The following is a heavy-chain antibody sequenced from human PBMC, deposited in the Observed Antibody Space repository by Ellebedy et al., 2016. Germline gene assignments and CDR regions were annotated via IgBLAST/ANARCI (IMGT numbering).Heavy chain of an antibody. D-gene: IGHD2-15*01. CDR3: AREGYSSGSIGDLDY. CDR2: IWSDGYNI. CDR1: GFTVSQYG. V-gene: IGHV3-33*08. Sequence: GGSLRLSCAASGFTVSQYGMHWVRQAPGKGLEWVADIWSDGYNIYYADSVKGRFTISRDTSKNTVSLQMNSLRADDTAVYYCAREGYSSGSIGDLDYWGQGTLVTVSS. J-gene: IGHJ4*02.